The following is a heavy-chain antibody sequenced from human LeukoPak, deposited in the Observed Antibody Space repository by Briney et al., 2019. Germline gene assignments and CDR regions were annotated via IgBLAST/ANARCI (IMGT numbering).Heavy chain of an antibody. J-gene: IGHJ4*02. CDR1: GFTFSSYA. V-gene: IGHV3-23*01. Sequence: GGSLRLSCAASGFTFSSYALSWVRQAPGKGLEWVSAISGSGGSTYYADSVKGRFTISRDNSKNTLYLQMNSLRAEDTGVYYCAKDHYWSIDYWGRGTLVTVSS. D-gene: IGHD3-3*01. CDR2: ISGSGGST. CDR3: AKDHYWSIDY.